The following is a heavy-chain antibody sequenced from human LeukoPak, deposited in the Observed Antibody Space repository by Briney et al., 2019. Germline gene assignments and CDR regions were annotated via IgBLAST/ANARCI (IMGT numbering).Heavy chain of an antibody. CDR3: ARDPEGFDY. V-gene: IGHV3-30-3*01. J-gene: IGHJ4*02. Sequence: GGSLRLSCAASGFTFSSYAMHWVRQAPGKGLEWVAVISYDGSNKYYADSVKGRFTISRDNSKNTLYLQMNSLRAEDTAVYYCARDPEGFDYWGQGTLVTASS. D-gene: IGHD1-14*01. CDR2: ISYDGSNK. CDR1: GFTFSSYA.